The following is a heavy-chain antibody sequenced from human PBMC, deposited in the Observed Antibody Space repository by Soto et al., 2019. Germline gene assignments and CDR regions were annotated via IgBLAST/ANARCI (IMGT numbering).Heavy chain of an antibody. J-gene: IGHJ3*02. V-gene: IGHV3-7*01. D-gene: IGHD6-19*01. Sequence: GGSLRLSCAASGFTFSSYGMHWVRQAPGKGLEWVANIKQDGNEKYYVDSVKGRFTISRDNAKNSLYLQMNSLRAEDTAVYYCARGLGSSDWYSPWDAFDIWGQGTMVTVSS. CDR2: IKQDGNEK. CDR3: ARGLGSSDWYSPWDAFDI. CDR1: GFTFSSYG.